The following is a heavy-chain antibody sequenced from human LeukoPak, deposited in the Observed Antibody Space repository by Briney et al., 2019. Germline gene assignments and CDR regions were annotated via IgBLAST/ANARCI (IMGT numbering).Heavy chain of an antibody. D-gene: IGHD5-18*01. Sequence: SVRVSCKASGGTFSSYAISWVRQAPGQGLEWMGRIIPILGIANYAQKFQGRVTITADESTSTAYMELSSLRSEDTAVYYCAGAPLNSYGGDPYFDYWGQGTLVTVSS. CDR2: IIPILGIA. CDR3: AGAPLNSYGGDPYFDY. CDR1: GGTFSSYA. J-gene: IGHJ4*02. V-gene: IGHV1-69*04.